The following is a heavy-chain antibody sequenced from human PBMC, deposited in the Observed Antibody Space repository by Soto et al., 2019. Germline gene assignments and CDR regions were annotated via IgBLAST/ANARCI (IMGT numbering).Heavy chain of an antibody. V-gene: IGHV5-51*01. D-gene: IGHD6-6*01. CDR1: GYSFTSYW. J-gene: IGHJ4*02. CDR2: IYPGDSDT. CDR3: ARSQAYSSSRWDFDY. Sequence: GESLKISCKGSGYSFTSYWIGWVRQMPGKGLEWMGIIYPGDSDTRYSPSFQGQVTISADKSISTAYLQWSSLKASDTAMYYCARSQAYSSSRWDFDYWGQGTLVTVSS.